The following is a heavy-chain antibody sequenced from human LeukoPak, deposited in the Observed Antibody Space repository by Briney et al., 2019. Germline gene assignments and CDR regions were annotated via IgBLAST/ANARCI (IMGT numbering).Heavy chain of an antibody. D-gene: IGHD6-13*01. CDR2: IDKDGSGT. Sequence: GGSLRLSCATSGLNFNYYFMAWVRQAPGKGLEWLATIDKDGSGTEYIDSVRGRFTISRDNTKKSIHLQMSSLSADDTAVYFCATEYWYRHDYWGQGTLVTVSS. J-gene: IGHJ4*02. CDR1: GLNFNYYF. V-gene: IGHV3-7*01. CDR3: ATEYWYRHDY.